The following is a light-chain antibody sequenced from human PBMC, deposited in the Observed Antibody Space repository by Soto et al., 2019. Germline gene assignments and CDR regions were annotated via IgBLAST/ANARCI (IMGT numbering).Light chain of an antibody. J-gene: IGLJ1*01. CDR2: EVS. CDR1: SIDVGGYNY. CDR3: SSYTSSSTPYV. V-gene: IGLV2-14*01. Sequence: QSVLNQPAYVSGSPGQSITISCTCTSIDVGGYNYVSWYQQHPGKAPKLMIYEVSNRPSGVSNRFSGSKSGNTASLTISGLQAEDEADYYCSSYTSSSTPYVFGTGTKVTVL.